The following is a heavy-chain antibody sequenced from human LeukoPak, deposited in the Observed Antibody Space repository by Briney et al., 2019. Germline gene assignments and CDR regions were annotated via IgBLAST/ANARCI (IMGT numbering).Heavy chain of an antibody. D-gene: IGHD6-13*01. Sequence: VGSLRLSCAASGFTFSDYAMSWVRQAPEKGLEWVSAISGSGGSTYYADSVKGRFTISRDNSKNTLYLQMNSLRAEDTAVYYCAKRIAAAGTYYGMDVWGQGTTVTVSS. CDR3: AKRIAAAGTYYGMDV. V-gene: IGHV3-23*01. CDR1: GFTFSDYA. J-gene: IGHJ6*02. CDR2: ISGSGGST.